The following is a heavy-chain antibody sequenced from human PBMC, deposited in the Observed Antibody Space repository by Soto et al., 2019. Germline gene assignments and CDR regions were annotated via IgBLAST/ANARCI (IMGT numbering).Heavy chain of an antibody. CDR1: GGSFSGYY. Sequence: SETLSLTCAVYGGSFSGYYWSWIRQTPGKGLEWIGEINHSGSTNYNPSLKSRVTISVDTSKNQFSLKLSSVTAADTAVYYCARGRPRGAMVRGVTFFQHWGQGTLVTVSS. J-gene: IGHJ1*01. CDR2: INHSGST. D-gene: IGHD3-10*01. CDR3: ARGRPRGAMVRGVTFFQH. V-gene: IGHV4-34*01.